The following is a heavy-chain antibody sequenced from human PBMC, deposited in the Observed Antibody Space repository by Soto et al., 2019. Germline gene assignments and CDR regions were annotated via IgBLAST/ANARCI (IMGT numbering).Heavy chain of an antibody. D-gene: IGHD5-12*01. CDR3: ATYNVDIVATGSAYFDY. J-gene: IGHJ4*02. V-gene: IGHV4-30-2*01. Sequence: TCAVSGGSISSGGYSWSWIRQPPGKGLEWIGYIYHSGSTYYNPSLKSRVTISVDRSKNQFSLKLSSVTAADTAVYYCATYNVDIVATGSAYFDYWGQGTLVTVSS. CDR1: GGSISSGGYS. CDR2: IYHSGST.